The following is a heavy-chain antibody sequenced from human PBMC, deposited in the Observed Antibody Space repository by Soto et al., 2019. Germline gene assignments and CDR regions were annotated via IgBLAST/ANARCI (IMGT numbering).Heavy chain of an antibody. CDR3: ARIPRRGDLVDY. CDR2: IYPGDSDT. D-gene: IGHD3-16*01. J-gene: IGHJ4*02. Sequence: GESLKISCKGSGYSFTSYWIGWVRQMPGKGLEWMGIIYPGDSDTRYSTSLKTRLSISKDTSKNQVVLTMTNMDPIDTGTYYCARIPRRGDLVDYWGQGTLVTVSS. V-gene: IGHV5-51*01. CDR1: GYSFTSYW.